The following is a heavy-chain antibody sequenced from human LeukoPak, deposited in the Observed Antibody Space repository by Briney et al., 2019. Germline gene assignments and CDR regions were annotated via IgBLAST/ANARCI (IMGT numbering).Heavy chain of an antibody. CDR2: IYSGGST. J-gene: IGHJ6*02. CDR3: ARTPFSFVSHFYYGMDV. CDR1: GFTVSSNY. V-gene: IGHV3-53*01. D-gene: IGHD3-3*01. Sequence: GGSLRLSCAASGFTVSSNYMSWVHQAPGKGLEWVSVIYSGGSTYYADSVKGRFTISRDNSKNTLCLQMNSLRAEDTAVYYCARTPFSFVSHFYYGMDVWGQGTTVTVSS.